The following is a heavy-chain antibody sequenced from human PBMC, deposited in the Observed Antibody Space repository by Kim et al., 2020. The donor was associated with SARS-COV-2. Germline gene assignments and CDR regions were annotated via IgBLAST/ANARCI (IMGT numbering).Heavy chain of an antibody. D-gene: IGHD2-8*01. J-gene: IGHJ6*02. CDR2: ISYDGSNK. V-gene: IGHV3-30*18. CDR3: AKDKPWSSMVSSYYYYGMDV. Sequence: GGSLRLSCAASGFTFSSYGMHWVRQAPGKGLEWVAVISYDGSNKYYADSVKGRFTISRDNSKNTLYLQMNSLRAEDTAVYYCAKDKPWSSMVSSYYYYGMDVWGQGTTVTVSS. CDR1: GFTFSSYG.